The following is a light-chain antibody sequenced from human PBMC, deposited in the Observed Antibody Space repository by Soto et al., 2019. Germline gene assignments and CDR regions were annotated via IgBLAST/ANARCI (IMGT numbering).Light chain of an antibody. V-gene: IGKV3-20*01. J-gene: IGKJ1*01. CDR3: QQYDSSPRT. Sequence: DIVLTQSPGTLSLSPGERATLSCRASQSVSSSYLAWFQQKPGQAPRLLIYSASSRATGIPDRFSGSGSGTDFSLTISRLEPEDFAVYYCQQYDSSPRTFGQGTKVDIK. CDR2: SAS. CDR1: QSVSSSY.